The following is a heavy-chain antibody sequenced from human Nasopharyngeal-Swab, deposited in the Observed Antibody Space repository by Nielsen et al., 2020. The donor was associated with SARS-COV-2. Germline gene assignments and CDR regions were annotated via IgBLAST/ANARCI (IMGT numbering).Heavy chain of an antibody. CDR2: FDPEDGET. CDR1: GYTLTELS. Sequence: APVKVSCKVSGYTLTELSMHWVRQAPGKGLEWMGGFDPEDGETIYAQKFQGRVTMTEDTSTDTAYMELSSLRSEDTAVYYCATPIKPLAEIKYWGQGTLVTVSS. CDR3: ATPIKPLAEIKY. V-gene: IGHV1-24*01. J-gene: IGHJ4*02. D-gene: IGHD6-19*01.